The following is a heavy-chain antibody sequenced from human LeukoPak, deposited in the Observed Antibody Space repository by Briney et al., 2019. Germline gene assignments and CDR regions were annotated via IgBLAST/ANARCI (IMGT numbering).Heavy chain of an antibody. J-gene: IGHJ5*02. V-gene: IGHV4-59*01. D-gene: IGHD3-22*01. CDR3: ARYGTYYYDSSGYSDWFDP. CDR2: IYYSGST. CDR1: GGSISSYY. Sequence: PSETLSLTCTVSGGSISSYYWSWIRQPPGKGLEWLGYIYYSGSTNYNPSLKSRVTISVDTSKNQFSLKLSSVTAADTAVYYCARYGTYYYDSSGYSDWFDPWGQGTLVTVSS.